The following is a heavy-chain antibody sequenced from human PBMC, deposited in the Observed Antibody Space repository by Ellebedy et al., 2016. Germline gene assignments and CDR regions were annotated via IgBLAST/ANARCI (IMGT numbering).Heavy chain of an antibody. CDR2: INPNGDGT. J-gene: IGHJ3*02. CDR3: ARDDPGPQAFDI. Sequence: ASVKVSXXPSGYTLTGYFIHWVRQAPGQGLECMGWINPNGDGTYYAQKFRGRVTMTRDRSIDTAYMELSSLRSDDTAIYYCARDDPGPQAFDIWGQGTMVTVSS. V-gene: IGHV1-2*02. D-gene: IGHD1-14*01. CDR1: GYTLTGYF.